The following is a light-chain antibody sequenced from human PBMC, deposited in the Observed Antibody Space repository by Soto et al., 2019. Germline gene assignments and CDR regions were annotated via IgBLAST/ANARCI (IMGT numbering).Light chain of an antibody. Sequence: EIVLTQSPSTLSLSPWERPTLSGRASQSVSSSYLAWYQQKPGQAPRLLIYGASSRATGIPDRFSGSGSGTDFTLTISRLEPEDFAVYYCQQYGSSPGAFGQGTKVDIK. CDR2: GAS. V-gene: IGKV3-20*01. CDR1: QSVSSSY. J-gene: IGKJ1*01. CDR3: QQYGSSPGA.